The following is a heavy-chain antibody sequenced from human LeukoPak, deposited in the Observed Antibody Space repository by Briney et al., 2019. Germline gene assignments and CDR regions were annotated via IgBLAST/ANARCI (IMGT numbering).Heavy chain of an antibody. D-gene: IGHD2-2*01. CDR3: ARLVPCSSTSCSDAFDI. CDR1: GGSFSGYY. J-gene: IGHJ3*02. Sequence: SETLSLTCAVYGGSFSGYYWTWIRQPPGKGLEWIGEINHSGSTNYSPPLKSRVTISVDTSKNQFSLKLNSVTAADTAVYFCARLVPCSSTSCSDAFDIWGQGTMVTVSS. V-gene: IGHV4-34*01. CDR2: INHSGST.